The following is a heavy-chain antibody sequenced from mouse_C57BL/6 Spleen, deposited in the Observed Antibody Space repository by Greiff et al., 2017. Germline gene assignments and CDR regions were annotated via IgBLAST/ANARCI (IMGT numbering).Heavy chain of an antibody. CDR2: IYPSDSET. J-gene: IGHJ4*01. D-gene: IGHD3-2*02. CDR1: GYTFTSYW. V-gene: IGHV1-61*01. CDR3: ARSGYAMDY. Sequence: QVQLQQPGAELVRPGSSVKLSCKASGYTFTSYWMDLVKQRPGQGLEWIGNIYPSDSETHYNQKFKDKATLTVDKSSSTAYMQLSSLTSEDSAVYYCARSGYAMDYWGQGTSVTVSS.